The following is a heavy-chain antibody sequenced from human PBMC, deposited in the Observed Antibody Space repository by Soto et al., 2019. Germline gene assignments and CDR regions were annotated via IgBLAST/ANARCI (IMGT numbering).Heavy chain of an antibody. D-gene: IGHD6-19*01. CDR3: AKDRGLARLYFDY. J-gene: IGHJ4*02. CDR1: GFTFSSYG. Sequence: PGGSLRLSCAASGFTFSSYGMHWVRQAPGKGLEWVAVISYDGSNKYYADSVKGRFTISRDNSKNTLYLQMNSLRAEDTAVYYCAKDRGLARLYFDYWGQGTLVTVSS. V-gene: IGHV3-30*18. CDR2: ISYDGSNK.